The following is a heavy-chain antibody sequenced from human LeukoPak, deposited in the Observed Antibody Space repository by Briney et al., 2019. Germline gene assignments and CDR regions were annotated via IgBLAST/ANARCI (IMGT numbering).Heavy chain of an antibody. CDR1: GFTLTGCG. J-gene: IGHJ4*02. Sequence: GGSLRLSCVGSGFTLTGCGMHWVRQAPGKGLEWIGVITYDGMSGYYGDSVKGRFTISRDISKNTVYLQMSSLRSEDTALYYCVKEQASGYYRVADYWGQGTLVIVSS. V-gene: IGHV3-30*18. CDR2: ITYDGMSG. CDR3: VKEQASGYYRVADY. D-gene: IGHD5-12*01.